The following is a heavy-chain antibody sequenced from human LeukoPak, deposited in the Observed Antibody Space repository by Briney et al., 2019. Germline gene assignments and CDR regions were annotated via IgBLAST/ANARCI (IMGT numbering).Heavy chain of an antibody. J-gene: IGHJ5*02. V-gene: IGHV3-23*01. CDR3: AKEILRYFDWLSPYNWFDP. CDR1: GFTFSSYA. D-gene: IGHD3-9*01. Sequence: TGGSLRLSCAASGFTFSSYAMSWVRQAPGKGLEWVSAISGSGGSTYYADSVKGRFTISRDNSKNTLYLQMNSLRAEDTAVYYXAKEILRYFDWLSPYNWFDPXGQGTLVTV. CDR2: ISGSGGST.